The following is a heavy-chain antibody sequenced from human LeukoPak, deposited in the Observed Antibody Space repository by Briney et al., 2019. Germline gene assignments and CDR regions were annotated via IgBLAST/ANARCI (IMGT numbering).Heavy chain of an antibody. V-gene: IGHV1-2*02. CDR3: ARVDKGDSAVADDWFDP. J-gene: IGHJ5*02. D-gene: IGHD6-19*01. CDR2: INPNSGGT. Sequence: ASMKVSCKASGYTFTGYYMHWVRQAPGQGLESMGWINPNSGGTNYAQKFQGRVTMTRDTSISTAYMELSRLRSDDTAVYYCARVDKGDSAVADDWFDPWGQGTLVTVSS. CDR1: GYTFTGYY.